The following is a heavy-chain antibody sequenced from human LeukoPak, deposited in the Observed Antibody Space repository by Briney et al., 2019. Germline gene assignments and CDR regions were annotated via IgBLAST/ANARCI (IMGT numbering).Heavy chain of an antibody. J-gene: IGHJ3*02. CDR3: VRGFNSFDM. Sequence: GRSLRLSCAASGFTFSDHYMDWVRQAPGEGLEWVARSANKANSYTTLYAASVKGRFTISRDHSKDSLYLQMNSLKSEDMAVYYCVRGFNSFDMWGQGTMVTVSS. CDR2: SANKANSYTT. CDR1: GFTFSDHY. V-gene: IGHV3-72*01.